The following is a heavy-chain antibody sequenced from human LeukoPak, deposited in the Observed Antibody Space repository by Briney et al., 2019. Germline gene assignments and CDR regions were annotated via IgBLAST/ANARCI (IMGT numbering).Heavy chain of an antibody. Sequence: GGSLRLSCAASGFAFSSYPMHWVSQAPGKGLEYVSAISSNGGSTYYANSVKRRFTISRDNSKNTLYLQMGSLRDEDMAVYYCARATGNLYFDYWGQGTLVTVSS. CDR2: ISSNGGST. V-gene: IGHV3-64*01. CDR1: GFAFSSYP. CDR3: ARATGNLYFDY. J-gene: IGHJ4*02. D-gene: IGHD1-14*01.